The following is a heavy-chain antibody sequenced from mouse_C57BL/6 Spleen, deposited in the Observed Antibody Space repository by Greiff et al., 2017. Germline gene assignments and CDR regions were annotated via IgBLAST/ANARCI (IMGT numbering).Heavy chain of an antibody. CDR2: IYPGDGDT. V-gene: IGHV1-82*01. CDR1: GYAFSSSW. J-gene: IGHJ4*01. Sequence: VQLQQSGPELVKPGASVKISCKASGYAFSSSWMNWVKQRPGKGLEWIGRIYPGDGDTNYNGKFKGKATLTADKSSSTAYMQLSSLTSEDSAVYCCARSRYAMDYWGQGTSVTVAS. CDR3: ARSRYAMDY.